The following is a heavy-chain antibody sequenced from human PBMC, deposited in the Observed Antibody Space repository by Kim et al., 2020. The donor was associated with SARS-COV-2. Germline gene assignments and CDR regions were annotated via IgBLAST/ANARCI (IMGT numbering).Heavy chain of an antibody. CDR2: IGTAGDT. V-gene: IGHV3-13*04. CDR1: GFTFSSYD. J-gene: IGHJ6*02. D-gene: IGHD6-6*01. Sequence: GGSLRLSCAASGFTFSSYDMHWVRQATGKGLEWVSAIGTAGDTYYPGSVKGRFTISRENAKNSLYLQMNSLRAGDTAVYYCARGGLEYSSSSSYGMDVWGQGTTVTVSS. CDR3: ARGGLEYSSSSSYGMDV.